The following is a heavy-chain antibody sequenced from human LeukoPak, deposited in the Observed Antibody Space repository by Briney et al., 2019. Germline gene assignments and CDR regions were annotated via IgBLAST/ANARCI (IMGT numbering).Heavy chain of an antibody. CDR3: ARDRGIAVAGTVGYYYGMDV. CDR1: GGSISSSSYY. V-gene: IGHV4-39*07. J-gene: IGHJ6*02. CDR2: IYYSGST. D-gene: IGHD6-19*01. Sequence: SETLSLTCTVSGGSISSSSYYWGWIRQPPGKGLEWIGSIYYSGSTYYNPSLKSRVTISVDTSKNQFSLKLSSVTAADTAVYYCARDRGIAVAGTVGYYYGMDVWGQGTTVTVSS.